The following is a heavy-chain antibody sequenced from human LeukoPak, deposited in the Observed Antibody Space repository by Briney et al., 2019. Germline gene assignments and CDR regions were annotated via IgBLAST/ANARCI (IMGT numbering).Heavy chain of an antibody. Sequence: SETLSLTCTVSGGSIANTGAYWVWIRQSPGKGLEWIGSIYYSGSAYYTPSLRSRVTISVATSKSLFSLTLSSVTAADTAVYYCARDTGPSGTAFDYWGQGILVTVSS. CDR2: IYYSGSA. CDR1: GGSIANTGAY. D-gene: IGHD2-2*01. J-gene: IGHJ4*02. CDR3: ARDTGPSGTAFDY. V-gene: IGHV4-39*07.